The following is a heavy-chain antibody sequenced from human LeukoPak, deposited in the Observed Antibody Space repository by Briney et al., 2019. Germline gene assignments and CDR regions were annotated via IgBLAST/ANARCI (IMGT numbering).Heavy chain of an antibody. CDR3: ARGYVAAARLWDY. Sequence: KPSETLSLTCAVYGGSFSGYYWSWIRQPPGKGLEWIGEINHSGSTNYNPSLKSRVTISVDTPKNQFSLKLSSVTAADTAVYYCARGYVAAARLWDYWGQGTLVTVSS. D-gene: IGHD6-13*01. CDR2: INHSGST. CDR1: GGSFSGYY. J-gene: IGHJ4*02. V-gene: IGHV4-34*01.